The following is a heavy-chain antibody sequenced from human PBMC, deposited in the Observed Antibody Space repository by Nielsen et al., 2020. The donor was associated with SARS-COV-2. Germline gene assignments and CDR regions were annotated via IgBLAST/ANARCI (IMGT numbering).Heavy chain of an antibody. J-gene: IGHJ3*02. Sequence: GGSLRLSCAASGFTFSSYSMNWVRQAPGKGLEWVAVISYDGRTKYYADSVKGRFTISRDSPTNTLFLQMNSLRAEDTAVYYCVRPLEFYYDSTGYSIWGQGTMVTVSS. V-gene: IGHV3-30*03. CDR1: GFTFSSYS. CDR3: VRPLEFYYDSTGYSI. D-gene: IGHD3-22*01. CDR2: ISYDGRTK.